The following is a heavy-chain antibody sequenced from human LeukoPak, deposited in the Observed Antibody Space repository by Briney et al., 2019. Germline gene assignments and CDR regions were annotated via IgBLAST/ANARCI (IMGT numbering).Heavy chain of an antibody. D-gene: IGHD3-10*01. V-gene: IGHV3-23*01. Sequence: GGTLRLSCAASGFTFSSYVMSWVRQAPGKGLEWVSATSGSGGSTYYAVSVKGRFTISRDKSKNTLSLQMNILRAEDTAVYYCAKDRHFEGSGSSTWEWDVWGKGTTVTISS. CDR3: AKDRHFEGSGSSTWEWDV. J-gene: IGHJ6*04. CDR1: GFTFSSYV. CDR2: TSGSGGST.